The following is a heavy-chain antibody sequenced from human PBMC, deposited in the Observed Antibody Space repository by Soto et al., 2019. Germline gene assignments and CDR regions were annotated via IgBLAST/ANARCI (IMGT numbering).Heavy chain of an antibody. D-gene: IGHD5-12*01. CDR3: ARDREDYSGYDYRFDL. CDR1: GGSVSSGSYY. Sequence: SETLSLTCTVSGGSVSSGSYYWSWIRQPPGKGLEWIGYIYYSGSTKYNPSLKSRVTISVDTSKNQFSLKLSSVAAADTAVYYCARDREDYSGYDYRFDLWGQGTLVTVSS. CDR2: IYYSGST. V-gene: IGHV4-61*01. J-gene: IGHJ4*02.